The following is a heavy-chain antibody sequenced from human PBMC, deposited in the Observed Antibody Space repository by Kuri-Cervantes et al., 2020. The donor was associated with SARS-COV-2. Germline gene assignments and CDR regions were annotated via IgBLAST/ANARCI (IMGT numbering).Heavy chain of an antibody. Sequence: GESLKISCAASGFRFSNHAMHWVRQAPGKGLQWVATISFDTNNKHYADSVKGRFTISRDNSQNTLSLQMNSLRAEDTAVYYCAKDGGIFGVVILGYFDYWGQGTLVTVSS. CDR3: AKDGGIFGVVILGYFDY. J-gene: IGHJ4*02. D-gene: IGHD3-3*01. V-gene: IGHV3-30*18. CDR2: ISFDTNNK. CDR1: GFRFSNHA.